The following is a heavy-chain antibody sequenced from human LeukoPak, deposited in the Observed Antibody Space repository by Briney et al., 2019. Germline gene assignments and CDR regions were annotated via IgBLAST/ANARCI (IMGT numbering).Heavy chain of an antibody. V-gene: IGHV3-23*01. D-gene: IGHD2-2*01. J-gene: IGHJ4*02. CDR3: AKDLSYCSSTSCPFDY. CDR1: GFTSSSYA. Sequence: GGSLRLSCAASGFTSSSYAMSWVRQAPGKGLEWVSAISGSGGSTYYADSVKGRFTISRDNSKNTLYLQMNSLRAEDTAVYYCAKDLSYCSSTSCPFDYWGQGTLVTVSS. CDR2: ISGSGGST.